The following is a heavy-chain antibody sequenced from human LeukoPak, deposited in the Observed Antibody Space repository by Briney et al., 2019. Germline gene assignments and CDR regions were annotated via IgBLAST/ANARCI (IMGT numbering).Heavy chain of an antibody. CDR1: GFTFSSYA. CDR3: VKDMKIKAAGYYFDY. V-gene: IGHV3-23*01. CDR2: ISGSGGST. J-gene: IGHJ4*02. Sequence: GGSLRLSCAASGFTFSSYAMSWVRQAPGKGLEWVSAISGSGGSTYYADSVKGRFTISRDNSKNTVYLQMNSLRAEDTAVFYCVKDMKIKAAGYYFDYWGQGTLVTVSS. D-gene: IGHD6-13*01.